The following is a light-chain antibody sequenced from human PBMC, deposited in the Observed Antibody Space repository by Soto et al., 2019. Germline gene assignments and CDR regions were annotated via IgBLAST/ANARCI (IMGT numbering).Light chain of an antibody. CDR3: HQHYSSPRT. CDR2: WAS. CDR1: QSVLYSSNNKNY. Sequence: DIVMTQSPDSLAVSLGERATINCKSSQSVLYSSNNKNYLAWYQQKPGQPPKLLIYWASTRESGVPDRFSGSGSGTDFTLTISSLQAEDVVVYYCHQHYSSPRTFGQGTKVGIK. J-gene: IGKJ1*01. V-gene: IGKV4-1*01.